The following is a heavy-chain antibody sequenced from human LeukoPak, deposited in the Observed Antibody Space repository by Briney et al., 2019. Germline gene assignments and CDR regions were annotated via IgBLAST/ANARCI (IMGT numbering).Heavy chain of an antibody. CDR1: GFTFSSYE. J-gene: IGHJ4*02. CDR3: ATVFNYDILTGYITLEDY. D-gene: IGHD3-9*01. Sequence: GGSLRLSXAASGFTFSSYEMNWVRQAPGKGLEWVSYISSSGSTIYYADSVKGRFTISRDNAKNSLYLQMNSLRAEDTAVYYCATVFNYDILTGYITLEDYWGQGTLVTVSS. V-gene: IGHV3-48*03. CDR2: ISSSGSTI.